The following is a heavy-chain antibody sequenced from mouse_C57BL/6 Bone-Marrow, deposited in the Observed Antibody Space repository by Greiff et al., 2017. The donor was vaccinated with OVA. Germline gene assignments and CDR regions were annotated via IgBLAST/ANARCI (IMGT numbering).Heavy chain of an antibody. CDR3: ARVPLPYYYGSSPYAMDY. V-gene: IGHV5-15*01. CDR2: ISNLAYSI. D-gene: IGHD1-1*01. Sequence: EVHLVESGGGLVQPGGSLKLSCAASGFTFSDYGMAWVRQAPRKGPEWVAFISNLAYSIYYADTVTGRFTISRENAKNTLYLEMSSLRSEDTAMYYCARVPLPYYYGSSPYAMDYWGQGTSVTVSS. J-gene: IGHJ4*01. CDR1: GFTFSDYG.